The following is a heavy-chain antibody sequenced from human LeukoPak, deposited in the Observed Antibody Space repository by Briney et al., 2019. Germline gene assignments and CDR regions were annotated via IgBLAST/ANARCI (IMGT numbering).Heavy chain of an antibody. V-gene: IGHV3-23*01. Sequence: GGSLRLSCAASGFTFSSYAMSWVRQAPGKGLEWVSAISGSGGSTYYADSVKGRFTISRDNSKNTLYLQMNSLRAEDTAVYYCARGGGKFVSIDYWGQGTLVTVSS. CDR2: ISGSGGST. J-gene: IGHJ4*02. D-gene: IGHD4-23*01. CDR1: GFTFSSYA. CDR3: ARGGGKFVSIDY.